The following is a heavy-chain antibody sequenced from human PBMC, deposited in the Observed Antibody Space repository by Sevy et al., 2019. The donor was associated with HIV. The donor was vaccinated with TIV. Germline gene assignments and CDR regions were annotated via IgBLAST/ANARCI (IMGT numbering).Heavy chain of an antibody. CDR1: GYTFTGYY. V-gene: IGHV1-2*02. J-gene: IGHJ5*02. CDR3: AKERVYCSGGTCKPGGWFDP. CDR2: INPNSGGT. D-gene: IGHD2-15*01. Sequence: ASVKVSCKASGYTFTGYYMHWVRQAPGQELEWMGWINPNSGGTKYAQKFQGRVTMTRDTSISTAYMELSRLRSDDTAVYYCAKERVYCSGGTCKPGGWFDPWGQGTLVTVSS.